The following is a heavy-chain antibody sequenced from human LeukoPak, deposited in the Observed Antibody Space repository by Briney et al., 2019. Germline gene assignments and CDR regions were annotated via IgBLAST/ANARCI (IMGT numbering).Heavy chain of an antibody. CDR3: AIGRLLWFGELIRPSDAFDI. CDR1: GYTFTTYG. Sequence: GASVKVSCKASGYTFTTYGINWVRQAPGQGLEWMGWISAYNGNTNYAQKLQGRVTMTTDTSTSTAYMELRSLGSDDTAVYYCAIGRLLWFGELIRPSDAFDIWGQGTMVTVSS. V-gene: IGHV1-18*01. D-gene: IGHD3-10*01. CDR2: ISAYNGNT. J-gene: IGHJ3*02.